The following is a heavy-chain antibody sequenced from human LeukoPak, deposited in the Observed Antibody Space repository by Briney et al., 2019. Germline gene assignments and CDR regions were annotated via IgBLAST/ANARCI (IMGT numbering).Heavy chain of an antibody. V-gene: IGHV4-61*02. CDR1: GGSISSGSYY. CDR3: ARDSGSYNYFDY. Sequence: SQTLSLTCTVSGGSISSGSYYWTWIRPPAGKGLEWIGRIYSSGSTNYNPSLKSRVTISVDTSKNQFSLKLSSVTAADTAVYYCARDSGSYNYFDYWGQGTLVTVSS. J-gene: IGHJ4*02. D-gene: IGHD1-26*01. CDR2: IYSSGST.